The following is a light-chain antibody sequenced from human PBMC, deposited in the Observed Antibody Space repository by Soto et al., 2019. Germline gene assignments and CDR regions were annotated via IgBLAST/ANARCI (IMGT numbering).Light chain of an antibody. Sequence: DIQMTQSPSTLCGSVGDSVTITCRASQGISSWLAWYQKKPGKAPNLLIYAASSLQSGVTSRFSGSESGTDFTLTISSLQPEDCAIYFCQQANSFPITFGQGTRLEIK. CDR2: AAS. J-gene: IGKJ5*01. CDR3: QQANSFPIT. V-gene: IGKV1-12*01. CDR1: QGISSW.